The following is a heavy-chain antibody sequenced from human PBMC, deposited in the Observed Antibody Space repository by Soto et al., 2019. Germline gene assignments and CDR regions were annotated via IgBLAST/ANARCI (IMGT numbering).Heavy chain of an antibody. CDR2: INHSGST. CDR3: ARGGRYCSGGSCYAHFDY. CDR1: GGSFSGYY. V-gene: IGHV4-34*01. Sequence: QVQLQQWGAGLLKPSETLSLTCAVYGGSFSGYYWSWIRQPPGKGLEWIGEINHSGSTNYNPSLKSRVTLSVDTSKNQFSLKLSSVTAADTAVYYCARGGRYCSGGSCYAHFDYWGQGTLVTVSS. D-gene: IGHD2-15*01. J-gene: IGHJ4*02.